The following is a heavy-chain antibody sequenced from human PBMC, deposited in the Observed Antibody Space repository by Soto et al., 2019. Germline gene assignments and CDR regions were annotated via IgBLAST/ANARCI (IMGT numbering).Heavy chain of an antibody. CDR1: GCTLSIYT. J-gene: IGHJ6*04. D-gene: IGHD1-1*01. Sequence: SVKVTCKASGCTLSIYTISWVRQAPGQGLEWMGRIIPILGIANYAQKFQGRVTITADKSTSTAYMELSSLRSEDTAVYYCARIQLKRPPYGMDVWGKGTTVTVSS. CDR2: IIPILGIA. V-gene: IGHV1-69*02. CDR3: ARIQLKRPPYGMDV.